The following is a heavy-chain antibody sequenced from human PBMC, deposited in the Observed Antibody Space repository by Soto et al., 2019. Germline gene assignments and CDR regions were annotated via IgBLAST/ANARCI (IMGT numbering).Heavy chain of an antibody. V-gene: IGHV3-11*01. CDR3: ARQGGVGWNYGQGWLYYYYYYMDV. Sequence: PGGSLRLSCAASGFTFSDYYMSWIRQAPGKGLERVSYISSSGSTIYYADSVKGRFTNSRDNAKNSLYLQMNSMRAEDTAVYYCARQGGVGWNYGQGWLYYYYYYMDVWGKGTTVTVSS. D-gene: IGHD1-7*01. J-gene: IGHJ6*03. CDR1: GFTFSDYY. CDR2: ISSSGSTI.